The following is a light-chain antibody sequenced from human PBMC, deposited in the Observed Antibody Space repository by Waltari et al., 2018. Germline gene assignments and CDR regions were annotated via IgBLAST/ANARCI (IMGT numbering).Light chain of an antibody. CDR3: QSYDSSLSGYV. CDR1: SSNIGAGHD. CDR2: ANN. V-gene: IGLV1-40*01. J-gene: IGLJ1*01. Sequence: QSVLTQPPSVSGAPGQRVTISCTGSSSNIGAGHDVHWSQPLPGTAPKLLIYANNNRPSGVPDRFSGSESGTSASLAITGLQAEDEADYYCQSYDSSLSGYVFGTGTTVTVL.